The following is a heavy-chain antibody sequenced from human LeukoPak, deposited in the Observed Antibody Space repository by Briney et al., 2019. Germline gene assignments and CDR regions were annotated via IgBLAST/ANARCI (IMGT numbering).Heavy chain of an antibody. CDR3: ARGEAHTVVVTDFDY. J-gene: IGHJ4*02. CDR1: GGSISSGSYY. D-gene: IGHD2-21*02. CDR2: IYTSGST. Sequence: PSETLSLTCTVSGGSISSGSYYWSWIRQPAGKGLEWIGRIYTSGSTNYNPSLKSRVTISVDTSKNQFSLKLSSVTAADTAVYYCARGEAHTVVVTDFDYWGQGTLVTVSS. V-gene: IGHV4-61*02.